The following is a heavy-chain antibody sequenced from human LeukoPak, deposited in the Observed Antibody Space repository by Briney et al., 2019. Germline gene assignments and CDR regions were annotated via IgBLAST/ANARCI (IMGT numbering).Heavy chain of an antibody. CDR1: GFTFNTFG. CDR3: ARSTTVTTNNWFDP. J-gene: IGHJ5*02. CDR2: MWSDGSYK. Sequence: GGSLGLSCAASGFTFNTFGMHWVRQAPGKGLEWVADMWSDGSYKYYADSVKGRFTISRDDSKNTLYLEMNSLRAEDTAVYYCARSTTVTTNNWFDPWGQGTLVTVSS. D-gene: IGHD4-17*01. V-gene: IGHV3-33*01.